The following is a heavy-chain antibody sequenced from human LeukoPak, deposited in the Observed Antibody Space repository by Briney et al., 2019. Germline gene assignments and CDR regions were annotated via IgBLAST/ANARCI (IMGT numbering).Heavy chain of an antibody. CDR1: GYTFTSYY. CDR3: ARERRDYYDSSGSPI. V-gene: IGHV1-46*01. Sequence: ASVKVSCKASGYTFTSYYMHWVRQAPGQGLEWMGIINPSGGSTSYAQKFQGRVTMTRDMSTSTAYMELSSLRSEDTAVYYCARERRDYYDSSGSPIWGQGTLVTVSS. J-gene: IGHJ4*02. CDR2: INPSGGST. D-gene: IGHD3-22*01.